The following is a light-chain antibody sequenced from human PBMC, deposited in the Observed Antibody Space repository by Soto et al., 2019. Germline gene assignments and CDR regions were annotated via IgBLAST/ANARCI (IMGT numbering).Light chain of an antibody. J-gene: IGKJ5*01. V-gene: IGKV3-20*01. CDR1: QSISNN. CDR2: GAS. Sequence: EIVLTQSPATLSVSPGESATLSCRASQSISNNFAWFQQKPGQAPRLLIYGASSRATGIPDRFSGSGSGTDFTLTISRLEPEDFAVYYCQQYGSSPITFGQGTRLEIK. CDR3: QQYGSSPIT.